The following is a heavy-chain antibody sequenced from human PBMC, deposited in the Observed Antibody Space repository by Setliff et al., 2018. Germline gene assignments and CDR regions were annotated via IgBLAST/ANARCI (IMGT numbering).Heavy chain of an antibody. V-gene: IGHV4-39*07. D-gene: IGHD3-10*01. Sequence: SETLSLTCTVSGGSIRSSSYYWGWIRQPPGKGLEWIGSIYYSGSTYYNPSLKSRVTITADTSKNQFSLKLSSVTAADTAVYYCARVGVLWFGELLGAFDIWGQGTMVTVSS. CDR1: GGSIRSSSYY. CDR2: IYYSGST. J-gene: IGHJ3*02. CDR3: ARVGVLWFGELLGAFDI.